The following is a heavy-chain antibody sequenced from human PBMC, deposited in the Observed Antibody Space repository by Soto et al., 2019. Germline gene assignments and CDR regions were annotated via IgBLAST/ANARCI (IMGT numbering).Heavy chain of an antibody. CDR2: IYPGDSDT. CDR1: GYSFTSYW. CDR3: ARHEGEGQGSSWSNRISYYGMDV. V-gene: IGHV5-51*01. Sequence: HGESLKISCKVSGYSFTSYWIGWVRQMPGKGLEWMGIIYPGDSDTRYSPSFQGQVTISADKSISTAYLQWSSLKASDTAMYYCARHEGEGQGSSWSNRISYYGMDVWGQGTTVTVSS. D-gene: IGHD6-6*01. J-gene: IGHJ6*02.